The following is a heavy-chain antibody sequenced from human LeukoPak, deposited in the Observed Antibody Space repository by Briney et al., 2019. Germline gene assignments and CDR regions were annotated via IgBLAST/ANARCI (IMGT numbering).Heavy chain of an antibody. J-gene: IGHJ4*02. D-gene: IGHD3-22*01. CDR1: GYSFTSYW. CDR3: ASLSPDSSGYYCDY. CDR2: IYPGDSDT. Sequence: NLGESLKISCKGSGYSFTSYWSGWVRQMPGKGLERMGIIYPGDSDTRYSPSFQGQVTISADKSISTAYLQWSSLKASDTAMYYCASLSPDSSGYYCDYWGQGTLVTVSS. V-gene: IGHV5-51*01.